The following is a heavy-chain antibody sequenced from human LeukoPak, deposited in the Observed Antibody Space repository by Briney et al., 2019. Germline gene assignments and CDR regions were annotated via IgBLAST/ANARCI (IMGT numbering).Heavy chain of an antibody. CDR1: GVNFGDFY. J-gene: IGHJ5*02. D-gene: IGHD3-3*02. CDR3: ARNRGTYYRFCSGFS. Sequence: GGSLRLACAASGVNFGDFYMSWIRQAPGRGLEWLSEISSSGTTQYYADSVKGRFTISRDNVKSSLYLQMNSLRVEDTAVYYCARNRGTYYRFCSGFSWGQGTLVTVSS. CDR2: ISSSGTTQ. V-gene: IGHV3-11*04.